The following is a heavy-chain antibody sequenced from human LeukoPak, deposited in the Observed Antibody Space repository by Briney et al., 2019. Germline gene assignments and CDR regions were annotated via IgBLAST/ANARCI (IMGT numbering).Heavy chain of an antibody. J-gene: IGHJ4*02. V-gene: IGHV3-30-3*01. Sequence: PGGSLRLSCAASGFTFSSHTMHWVRQAPGKGLEWVAVIEPDGRNKFHADSVKGRFIISRDNSKNTLYLQLDSLRTGDTAVYYCERQSTGLDYWGQGTLVTVSS. CDR3: ERQSTGLDY. D-gene: IGHD5/OR15-5a*01. CDR1: GFTFSSHT. CDR2: IEPDGRNK.